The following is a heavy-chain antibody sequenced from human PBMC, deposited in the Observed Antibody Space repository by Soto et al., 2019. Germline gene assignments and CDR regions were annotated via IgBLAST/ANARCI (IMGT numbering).Heavy chain of an antibody. Sequence: GGSLRLSCAASGFTFSDYYFTWIRQAPGKGLEWVSYISFSGSTIYYADSVKGRFTISRDNAKNSLYLQMNNLRPEDTAVYYCAGGDSGSFDSWGQGTLSPSPQ. CDR1: GFTFSDYY. V-gene: IGHV3-11*01. D-gene: IGHD3-16*01. CDR3: AGGDSGSFDS. CDR2: ISFSGSTI. J-gene: IGHJ4*02.